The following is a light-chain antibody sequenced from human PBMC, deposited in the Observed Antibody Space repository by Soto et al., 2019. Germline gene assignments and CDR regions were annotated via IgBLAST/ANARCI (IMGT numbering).Light chain of an antibody. V-gene: IGLV2-14*01. CDR1: SSDVGAYDY. CDR3: SSYTSTSTGV. Sequence: QSVLTQPASVSGSPGQSITISCTGASSDVGAYDYVSWYQQHPGKAPKLMIFDVSNRPSGVSNRFSGSKSGNTASLTISGLQAEDEADYYCSSYTSTSTGVFGTGTKVPVL. J-gene: IGLJ1*01. CDR2: DVS.